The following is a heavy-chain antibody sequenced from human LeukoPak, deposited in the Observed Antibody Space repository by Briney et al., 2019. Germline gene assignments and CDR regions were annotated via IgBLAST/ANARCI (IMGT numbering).Heavy chain of an antibody. CDR1: GYSFAIYW. CDR2: IYPDDSNT. V-gene: IGHV5-51*01. J-gene: IGHJ4*02. Sequence: GESLKISCKGSGYSFAIYWIGWVRQMPGKGLEWMGIIYPDDSNTRYSPSFQGQVTISADKSISTAYLQWSSLKASDTAMYYCARLAYSSRWFDFWGQGSLVTVSS. D-gene: IGHD6-13*01. CDR3: ARLAYSSRWFDF.